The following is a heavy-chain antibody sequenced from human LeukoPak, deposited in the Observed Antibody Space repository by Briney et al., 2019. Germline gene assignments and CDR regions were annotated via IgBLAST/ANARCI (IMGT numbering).Heavy chain of an antibody. CDR1: GFTFSSYA. V-gene: IGHV3-23*01. CDR2: ISGSGGST. J-gene: IGHJ4*02. CDR3: ARGLIGVVPAAMGGYYFDY. Sequence: GGSLRLSCAASGFTFSSYAMSWVRQAPGKGLEWVSAISGSGGSTYYADSVKGRFTISRDNSKNTLYLQMNSLRAEDTAVYYCARGLIGVVPAAMGGYYFDYWGQGTLVTVSS. D-gene: IGHD2-2*01.